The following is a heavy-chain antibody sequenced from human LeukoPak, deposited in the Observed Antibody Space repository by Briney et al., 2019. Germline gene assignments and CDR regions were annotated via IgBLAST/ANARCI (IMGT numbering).Heavy chain of an antibody. J-gene: IGHJ6*02. Sequence: ASVKVSCKASGYTFTGYYMHWVRQAPGQGLEWMGWINPNSGGTNYAQKFQGRVTMTRDTSISTAYMELSRLRSDDTAVYYCARGHSSSWYSAYYYYYGMDVWGQGTTVTASS. V-gene: IGHV1-2*02. CDR1: GYTFTGYY. CDR3: ARGHSSSWYSAYYYYYGMDV. D-gene: IGHD6-13*01. CDR2: INPNSGGT.